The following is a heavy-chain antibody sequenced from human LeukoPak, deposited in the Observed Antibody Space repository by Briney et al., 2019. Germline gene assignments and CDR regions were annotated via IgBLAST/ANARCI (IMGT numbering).Heavy chain of an antibody. V-gene: IGHV1-46*03. Sequence: ASVKVSCKASGYTFTSYYIHWVRQAPGLGLEWVGIINCLDGSTSYAQRFQGRVTMTRDTSTSTVYMEPSSLRSEDTAVYYCTRGYSSRNYWGQGTLVTVSS. D-gene: IGHD6-13*01. J-gene: IGHJ4*02. CDR2: INCLDGST. CDR3: TRGYSSRNY. CDR1: GYTFTSYY.